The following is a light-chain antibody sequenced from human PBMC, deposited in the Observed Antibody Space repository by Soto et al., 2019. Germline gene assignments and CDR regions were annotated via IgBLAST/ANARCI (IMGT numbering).Light chain of an antibody. J-gene: IGKJ1*01. V-gene: IGKV3-20*01. Sequence: EIVLTQSPSTLPLSPGERASLSCRASQSVSSSYLAGYQQKPGQATRLLIYDASNRTTVIPTRCGSGGSGTVFTLIISILEPEYFAVDYCQQSGSSVTFCQGTKVDI. CDR3: QQSGSSVT. CDR1: QSVSSSY. CDR2: DAS.